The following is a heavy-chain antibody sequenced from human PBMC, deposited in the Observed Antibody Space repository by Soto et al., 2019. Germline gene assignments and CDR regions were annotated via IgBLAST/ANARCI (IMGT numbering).Heavy chain of an antibody. CDR2: ISWDGGST. J-gene: IGHJ6*02. CDR1: GFTFDDYA. D-gene: IGHD2-15*01. Sequence: EVQLVESGGVVVQPGGSLRLSCAASGFTFDDYAMHWVRQAPGKGLEWVSLISWDGGSTYYADSVKGRFTISRDNSKNTLYLQMNSMRAEDTAVYYCARERYCSGGSCYLPYYYYYGMDVWGQGTTVTVSS. CDR3: ARERYCSGGSCYLPYYYYYGMDV. V-gene: IGHV3-43D*04.